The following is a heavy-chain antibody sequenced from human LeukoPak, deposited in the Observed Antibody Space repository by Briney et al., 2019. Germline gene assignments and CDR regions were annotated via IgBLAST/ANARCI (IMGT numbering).Heavy chain of an antibody. Sequence: PGGSLRLSCAASGFSFSTYTMIWFRQAPGKALEWVSSISSSGNYRDFADSVKRRFTISRDNAQKSLYLQMNSLRAEDTAVYYCTGEYIRGMADYWGQGTVVIVSS. CDR3: TGEYIRGMADY. D-gene: IGHD6-13*01. V-gene: IGHV3-21*01. CDR1: GFSFSTYT. CDR2: ISSSGNYR. J-gene: IGHJ4*02.